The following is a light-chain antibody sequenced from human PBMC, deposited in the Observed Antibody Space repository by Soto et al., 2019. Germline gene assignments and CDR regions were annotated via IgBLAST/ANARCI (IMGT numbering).Light chain of an antibody. Sequence: ETVMTQSPATLSVSPGERATLSCRASQSVGTSLAWYQQKPGQAPRVLMYGASSRATGVPGRFSGSGSATEFTLTISRLQSEDFAVYYCQQYYSWPLTFGGGTKVEI. CDR1: QSVGTS. J-gene: IGKJ4*01. CDR2: GAS. V-gene: IGKV3-15*01. CDR3: QQYYSWPLT.